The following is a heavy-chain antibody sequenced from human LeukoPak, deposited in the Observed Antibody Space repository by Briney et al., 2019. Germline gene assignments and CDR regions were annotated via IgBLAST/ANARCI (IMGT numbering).Heavy chain of an antibody. D-gene: IGHD6-6*01. CDR2: IKQDGSEK. J-gene: IGHJ5*02. Sequence: GGSLRLSCAASGFRFSSYEMNWVRQAPGKGLEWVANIKQDGSEKYYVDSVKGRFTISRDNAKNSLYLQMNSLRAEDTAVYYCARDRGYSSSSVSYNWFDPWGQGTLVTVSS. CDR3: ARDRGYSSSSVSYNWFDP. V-gene: IGHV3-7*01. CDR1: GFRFSSYE.